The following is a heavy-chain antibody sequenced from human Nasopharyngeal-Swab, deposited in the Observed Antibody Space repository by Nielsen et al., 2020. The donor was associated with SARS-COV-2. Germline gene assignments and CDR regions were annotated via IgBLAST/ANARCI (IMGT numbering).Heavy chain of an antibody. Sequence: GESLKISCAASGFTFSSYAMSWVRQAPGKGLEWVSAISGSGGSTYYADSVKGRFTISRDNSKNTLYLQMNSLRAEDTAVYYCAHPGSRESESWPLGYFDLWGRGTLVTVSS. D-gene: IGHD1-26*01. V-gene: IGHV3-23*01. J-gene: IGHJ2*01. CDR2: ISGSGGST. CDR3: AHPGSRESESWPLGYFDL. CDR1: GFTFSSYA.